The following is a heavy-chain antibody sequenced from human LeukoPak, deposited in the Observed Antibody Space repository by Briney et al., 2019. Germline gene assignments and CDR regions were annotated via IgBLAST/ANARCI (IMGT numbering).Heavy chain of an antibody. CDR3: ARDREWLRPQDY. V-gene: IGHV3-23*01. Sequence: GGSLRLSCAASGFTFSSFAMSWVRQAPGQGLEWTSSISSTAATTYYADSVKGRFTISRDNSKNTLYLQMNTLRAEDTAIYFCARDREWLRPQDYWGQGTLVTVSS. CDR1: GFTFSSFA. J-gene: IGHJ4*02. CDR2: ISSTAATT. D-gene: IGHD5-12*01.